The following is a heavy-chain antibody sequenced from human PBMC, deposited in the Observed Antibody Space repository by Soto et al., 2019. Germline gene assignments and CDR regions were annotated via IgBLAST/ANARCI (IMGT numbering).Heavy chain of an antibody. D-gene: IGHD4-17*01. CDR3: ARVPHDYGDYSDYYFDY. CDR2: IYYSGST. Sequence: SETRSLTCTVSGGSISSGDYYWRWIRQPPGKGLEWIGYIYYSGSTYYNPSLKSRVTISVDTSKNQFSLKLSSVTAADTAVYYCARVPHDYGDYSDYYFDYWGQGTLVTVSS. V-gene: IGHV4-30-4*01. J-gene: IGHJ4*02. CDR1: GGSISSGDYY.